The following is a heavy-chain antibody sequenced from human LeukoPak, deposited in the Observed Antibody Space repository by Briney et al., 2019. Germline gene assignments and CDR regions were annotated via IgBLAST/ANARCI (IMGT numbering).Heavy chain of an antibody. D-gene: IGHD5-18*01. Sequence: GGSLRLSCAASGFTVNSEWLIWVRQAPGKGLEWVSVIYNDGKTYYADSVKGRFFISRDNSKNTLYLQMNSLRDEDTAVYYCASYGGYTGLWMDVWGQGITVTVSS. CDR2: IYNDGKT. J-gene: IGHJ6*02. V-gene: IGHV3-66*02. CDR1: GFTVNSEW. CDR3: ASYGGYTGLWMDV.